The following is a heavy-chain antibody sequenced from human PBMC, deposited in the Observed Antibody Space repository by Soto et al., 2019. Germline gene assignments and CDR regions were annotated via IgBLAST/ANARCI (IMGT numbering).Heavy chain of an antibody. V-gene: IGHV4-34*01. Sequence: QVQLQQWGAGLLKPSETLSLTCAVYGGFVSSGSYYWSWIRQPPGKGLEWIGEMSHSGGTHFNPSLKSRVTISVDTSKNQFSLKMRSVTAADAALYYCARVERGTATTGVDAFDSWGPGTMVTVSS. J-gene: IGHJ3*02. CDR1: GGFVSSGSYY. CDR3: ARVERGTATTGVDAFDS. CDR2: MSHSGGT. D-gene: IGHD1-1*01.